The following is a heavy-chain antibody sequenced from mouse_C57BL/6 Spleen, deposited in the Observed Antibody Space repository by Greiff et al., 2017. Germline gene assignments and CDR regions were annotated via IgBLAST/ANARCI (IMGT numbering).Heavy chain of an antibody. V-gene: IGHV5-4*03. CDR1: GFTFSSYA. J-gene: IGHJ1*03. CDR3: ARGGESWYFDV. CDR2: ISDGGSYT. Sequence: EVKLVESGGGLVKPGGSLKLSCAASGFTFSSYAMSWVRQTPETRLEWVATISDGGSYTYYPDNVHGRFTISRDNAKNNLYLQMSHLKSADTAMYYCARGGESWYFDVWGTGTTVTVSA.